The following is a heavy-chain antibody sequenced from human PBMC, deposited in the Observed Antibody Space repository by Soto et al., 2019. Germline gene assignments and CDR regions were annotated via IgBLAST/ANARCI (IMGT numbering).Heavy chain of an antibody. CDR2: IKSKNDGGTT. V-gene: IGHV3-15*07. J-gene: IGHJ5*02. CDR1: GFTFNYAW. Sequence: PGGSLRLSCAASGFTFNYAWMNWVRQTPGKGLEWVGRIKSKNDGGTTDYAAAVTGRFTISREDSKNTVYLQMNSLKIEDTGVYYCTAGIELSWFDPWGQGTPVTVSS. CDR3: TAGIELSWFDP. D-gene: IGHD1-7*01.